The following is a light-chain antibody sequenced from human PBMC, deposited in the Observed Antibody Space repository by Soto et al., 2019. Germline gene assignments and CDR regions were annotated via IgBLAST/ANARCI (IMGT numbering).Light chain of an antibody. Sequence: DIQMTLSPSTLSAYVGDRVTITCRASQSISSWLAWYQQKPGKAPKLLIYKASSLESGVPSRFSGSGSGTEFTLTISSLQPDDFATYYCQQYNSYPRTFGQRTKVDVK. CDR1: QSISSW. V-gene: IGKV1-5*03. CDR2: KAS. CDR3: QQYNSYPRT. J-gene: IGKJ1*01.